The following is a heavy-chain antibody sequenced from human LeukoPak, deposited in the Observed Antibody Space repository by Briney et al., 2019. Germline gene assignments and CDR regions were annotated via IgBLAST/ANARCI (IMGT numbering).Heavy chain of an antibody. Sequence: GGPLRLFCAPSGLTFRSYAMTWVPQSPGKGVDWVSSNSGSVGRTYYADSVRGGFPISRDKSKNTLYLQVNSLRAEDTAIYYCAKGASGNYYIYFDYWGQGTLVTVSS. J-gene: IGHJ4*02. CDR2: NSGSVGRT. CDR3: AKGASGNYYIYFDY. V-gene: IGHV3-23*01. D-gene: IGHD1-26*01. CDR1: GLTFRSYA.